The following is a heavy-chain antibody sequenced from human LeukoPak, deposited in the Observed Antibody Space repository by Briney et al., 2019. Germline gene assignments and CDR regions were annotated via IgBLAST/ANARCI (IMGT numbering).Heavy chain of an antibody. CDR3: ARKGAVYGDYDH. CDR1: GYTFTGYY. J-gene: IGHJ5*02. D-gene: IGHD4-17*01. CDR2: INPNSGGT. V-gene: IGHV1-2*02. Sequence: ASVKVSCKASGYTFTGYYMHWVRQAPGQGLASMGWINPNSGGTHYAQKFQGRVTTTRDTSISTVYMELSRLRSDDTAVYYCARKGAVYGDYDHWGQGTLVTVSS.